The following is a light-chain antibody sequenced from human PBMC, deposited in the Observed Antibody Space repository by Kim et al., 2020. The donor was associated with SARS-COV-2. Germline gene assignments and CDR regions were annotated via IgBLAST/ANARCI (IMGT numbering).Light chain of an antibody. V-gene: IGLV3-1*01. CDR3: QAWDSSTFYV. J-gene: IGLJ1*01. CDR1: KLGDKY. CDR2: QDS. Sequence: VSPGQTASNTCFGDKLGDKYVCWLQQEPGPSPVMVIYQDSKRPSGIPERFSGSNSGNTATLIISGTQAMDEADYYCQAWDSSTFYVFGTGTKVTVL.